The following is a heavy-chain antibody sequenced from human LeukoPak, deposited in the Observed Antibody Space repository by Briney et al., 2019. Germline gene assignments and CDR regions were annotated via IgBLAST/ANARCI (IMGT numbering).Heavy chain of an antibody. V-gene: IGHV4-39*01. CDR1: GGSISSSSYY. CDR3: ARRVLNYYDSSGSPLRGAFDI. CDR2: IYYSGST. J-gene: IGHJ3*02. D-gene: IGHD3-22*01. Sequence: PSETLSLTCTVSGGSISSSSYYWGWIRQPPGKGLEWIGSIYYSGSTYYNPSLKSRVTISVDTSKNQFSLKLSPVTAADTAVYYCARRVLNYYDSSGSPLRGAFDIWGQGTMVTVSS.